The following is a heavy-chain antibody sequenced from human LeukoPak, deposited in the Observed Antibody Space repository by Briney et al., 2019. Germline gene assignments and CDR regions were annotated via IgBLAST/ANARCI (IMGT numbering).Heavy chain of an antibody. CDR1: GYTFTSYD. CDR2: MNPKTGNT. V-gene: IGHV1-8*01. CDR3: ARVADTALVKRGLFDS. D-gene: IGHD5-18*01. J-gene: IGHJ5*01. Sequence: GASVKVSCKASGYTFTSYDINWVRQATGQGLEWMGWMNPKTGNTGFAQKFRGRVTFTRDTSTSTAYMDLSRLRSDDTAVYYCARVADTALVKRGLFDSWGQGTLVTVSS.